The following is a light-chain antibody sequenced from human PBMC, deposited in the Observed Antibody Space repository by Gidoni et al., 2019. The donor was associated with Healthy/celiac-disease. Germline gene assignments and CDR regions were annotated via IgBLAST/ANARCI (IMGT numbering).Light chain of an antibody. Sequence: EIVLTQSPGTLSLSPGDRATLSCRASQSVSSSYLAWHQQKPGQAPRLLIYGASSRATGIPDRFSGSGSGTDFTLTISRLEPEDFAVYYCQQYGSSQFTFGPGTKVDIK. CDR1: QSVSSSY. CDR3: QQYGSSQFT. V-gene: IGKV3-20*01. CDR2: GAS. J-gene: IGKJ3*01.